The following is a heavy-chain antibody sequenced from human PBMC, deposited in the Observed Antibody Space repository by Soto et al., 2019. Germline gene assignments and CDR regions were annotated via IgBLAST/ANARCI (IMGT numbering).Heavy chain of an antibody. CDR3: ARRRGGFGGGWTTPYFDY. D-gene: IGHD6-19*01. CDR2: IYWDDDK. CDR1: GFSLNTGGVG. J-gene: IGHJ4*02. Sequence: QITLKESGPTLVKPTQTLTLTCSFSGFSLNTGGVGVGWIRQPPGKALEWLAVIYWDDDKSWSPSLRDRLTITRAASEDQLVLTVTNMDPGDTATYYCARRRGGFGGGWTTPYFDYWGQGTLVTVSS. V-gene: IGHV2-5*02.